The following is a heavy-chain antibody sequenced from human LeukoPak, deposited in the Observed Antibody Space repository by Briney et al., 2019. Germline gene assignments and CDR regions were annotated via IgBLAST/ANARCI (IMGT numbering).Heavy chain of an antibody. D-gene: IGHD4-17*01. J-gene: IGHJ3*02. Sequence: SGGSLRLSCAASGFTFSSYSMNWVRQAPGKGLEWVSSISSSSCYIYYADSVKGRFTISRDNAKNSLYLQMNNLRAEDTAVYYCARRQRHTVTTKYAFDIWGQGTMVTVSS. CDR2: ISSSSCYI. CDR3: ARRQRHTVTTKYAFDI. CDR1: GFTFSSYS. V-gene: IGHV3-21*01.